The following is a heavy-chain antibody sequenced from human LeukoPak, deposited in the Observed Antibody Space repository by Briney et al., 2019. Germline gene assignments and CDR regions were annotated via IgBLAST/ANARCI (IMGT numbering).Heavy chain of an antibody. CDR1: GGSISSGGYS. J-gene: IGHJ4*02. V-gene: IGHV4-30-2*01. CDR3: ARATYYFDY. CDR2: IYHSGST. Sequence: SQTLSLTCAVSGGSISSGGYSLSWIRQPPGKGLEWIGYIYHSGSTHYNPSLKSRVTISVDRSKNQFSLKLSSVTAADTAVYYCARATYYFDYWGQGTLVTVSS. D-gene: IGHD3-16*01.